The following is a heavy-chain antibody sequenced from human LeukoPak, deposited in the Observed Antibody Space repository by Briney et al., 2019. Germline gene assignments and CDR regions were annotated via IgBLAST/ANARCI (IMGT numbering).Heavy chain of an antibody. Sequence: GGSLRLSCAASGFTFSSYWMSWVRQAPGKGLEWVAFIRYDGSNKYYVDSVKGRFTISRDNSKNTLSLQMNSLDIEDTAVYYCAAIAPAGLYWGQGTLVTVSS. CDR3: AAIAPAGLY. V-gene: IGHV3-30*02. CDR2: IRYDGSNK. J-gene: IGHJ4*02. D-gene: IGHD6-13*01. CDR1: GFTFSSYW.